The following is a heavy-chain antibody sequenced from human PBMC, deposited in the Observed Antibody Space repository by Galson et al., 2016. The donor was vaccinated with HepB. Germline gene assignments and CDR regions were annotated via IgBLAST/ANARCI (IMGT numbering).Heavy chain of an antibody. CDR3: ARRGGDGRGYDHDALDL. D-gene: IGHD5-24*01. J-gene: IGHJ3*01. V-gene: IGHV5-51*01. CDR2: IFRSDSNS. CDR1: GYKFSSSW. Sequence: QSGAEVKEPGESLKISCKASGYKFSSSWIGWVRQVPGKGLEWMGTIFRSDSNSRYSPSFQGQVTMSVDKSTNTAYLQWSSLQDSDTAVYYCARRGGDGRGYDHDALDLWGQGTMVTVSS.